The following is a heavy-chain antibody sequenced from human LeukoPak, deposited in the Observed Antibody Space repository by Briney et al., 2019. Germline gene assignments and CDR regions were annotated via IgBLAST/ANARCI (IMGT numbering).Heavy chain of an antibody. CDR3: AHRLSQGDYCDSGKFDY. J-gene: IGHJ4*02. CDR2: IYWDDDK. V-gene: IGHV2-5*02. CDR1: GFSLSTYGVG. Sequence: TGSGRTLVKPTQTLTLTCTFSGFSLSTYGVGVGWVRQPPGKALECLALIYWDDDKRYSPSLKSRLTITKDTSRNQVVLTMINMDPADTATYYCAHRLSQGDYCDSGKFDYWGPGTLVTVSS. D-gene: IGHD3-10*01.